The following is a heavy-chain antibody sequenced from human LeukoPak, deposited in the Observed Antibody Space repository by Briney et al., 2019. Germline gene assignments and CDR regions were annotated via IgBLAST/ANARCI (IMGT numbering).Heavy chain of an antibody. CDR3: ARLISAGGFDY. Sequence: SETLSLTCAVYGGSFSGYYWSWIRQPPGKGLEWIAEIYHGGNTNYNPSLKSRVTVSVDKSKNQFSLKLSSVTAADTAVYYCARLISAGGFDYWGQGTLVTVSS. J-gene: IGHJ4*02. CDR1: GGSFSGYY. V-gene: IGHV4-34*01. CDR2: IYHGGNT. D-gene: IGHD2-8*02.